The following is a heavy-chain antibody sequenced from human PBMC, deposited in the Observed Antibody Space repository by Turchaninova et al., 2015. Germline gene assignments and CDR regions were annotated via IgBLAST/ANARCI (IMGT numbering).Heavy chain of an antibody. CDR1: GYTFMNYG. CDR2: TSSYNADT. Sequence: QVQLVQSGAEVKEPGASVKVSCKASGYTFMNYGISWVGQAPGQGLGWMGWTSSYNADTKYEQNLQARVTMTADTSTTAAYMELRSLSADDTAVYYCARSSTSSHWILDLWGRGTLVTVSS. D-gene: IGHD2-2*01. V-gene: IGHV1-18*04. J-gene: IGHJ2*01. CDR3: ARSSTSSHWILDL.